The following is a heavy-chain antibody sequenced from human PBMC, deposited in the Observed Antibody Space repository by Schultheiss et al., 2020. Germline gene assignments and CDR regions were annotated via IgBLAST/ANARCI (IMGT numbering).Heavy chain of an antibody. CDR1: GGSVSSGSYY. CDR2: INHSGST. Sequence: SETLSLTCTVSGGSVSSGSYYWGWIRQPPGKGLEWIGEINHSGSTNYNPSLKSRVTISVDTSKNQFSLKLSSVTAADTAVYYCARGEPHAFTIFGVVTTKSPYYYYGMDVWGQGTTVTVS. V-gene: IGHV4-39*07. CDR3: ARGEPHAFTIFGVVTTKSPYYYYGMDV. D-gene: IGHD3-3*01. J-gene: IGHJ6*02.